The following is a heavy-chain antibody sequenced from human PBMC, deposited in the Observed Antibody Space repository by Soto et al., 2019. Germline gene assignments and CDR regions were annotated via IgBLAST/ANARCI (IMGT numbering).Heavy chain of an antibody. CDR3: ARDGVYYDSLTGYYRDYFYYGMDV. V-gene: IGHV3-21*01. D-gene: IGHD3-9*01. J-gene: IGHJ6*02. CDR2: ISSSSSYI. Sequence: EVQLVESGGGLVKPGGSLRLSCAASGFTFSSYSMNWVRQAPGKGLEWVSSISSSSSYIYYADSVKGRFTISRDNTNNSLFLQMNSLRAEDTAVYYCARDGVYYDSLTGYYRDYFYYGMDVWGQGTTVTVSS. CDR1: GFTFSSYS.